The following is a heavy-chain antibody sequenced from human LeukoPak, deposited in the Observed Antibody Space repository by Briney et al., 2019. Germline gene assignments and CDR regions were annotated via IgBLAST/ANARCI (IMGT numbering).Heavy chain of an antibody. CDR3: ARAGNYYDTTAYYFDY. V-gene: IGHV4-34*01. CDR1: GGSFSGYY. CDR2: INHSGST. Sequence: PSETLSLTCAVYGGSFSGYYWSWVRQPPGKGLEWIGEINHSGSTNYNPSLKSRVTISVDTSKNQFSLKLSSVTAADTAVYYCARAGNYYDTTAYYFDYWGQGTLVTVSS. J-gene: IGHJ4*02. D-gene: IGHD3-22*01.